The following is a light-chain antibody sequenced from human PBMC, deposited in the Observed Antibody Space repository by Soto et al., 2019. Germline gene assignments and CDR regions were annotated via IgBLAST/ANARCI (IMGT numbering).Light chain of an antibody. Sequence: EIVLTQSPATLYSSPGEIATLSCRASQSVSSYLAWYQQKPGQAPRLLIYDASNRATGIPARFSGSESGTDFTLTISSLEPEDFAVYYCQQRRNWPPYTFGQGTKLEIK. V-gene: IGKV3-11*01. CDR2: DAS. CDR1: QSVSSY. CDR3: QQRRNWPPYT. J-gene: IGKJ2*01.